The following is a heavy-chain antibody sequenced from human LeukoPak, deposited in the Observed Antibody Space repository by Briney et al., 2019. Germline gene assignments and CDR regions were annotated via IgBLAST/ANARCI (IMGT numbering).Heavy chain of an antibody. CDR2: IYSSGRT. J-gene: IGHJ4*02. V-gene: IGHV4-4*09. Sequence: SETLSLTCTVSGVSISSYYWTWIRQPPGKGLEWIGYIYSSGRTNYNPSLKSQVTMSVDTSKNQFSLKLTSVTAADTAVYYCARAGYTYGYFDYWGQGALVTVSS. CDR3: ARAGYTYGYFDY. CDR1: GVSISSYY. D-gene: IGHD5-18*01.